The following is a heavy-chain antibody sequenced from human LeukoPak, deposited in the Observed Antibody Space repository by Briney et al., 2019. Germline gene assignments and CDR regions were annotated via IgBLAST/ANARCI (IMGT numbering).Heavy chain of an antibody. D-gene: IGHD6-13*01. CDR2: IKQDGSEK. J-gene: IGHJ4*02. CDR3: ARLVAAEYFDY. Sequence: GGSLRLSCAASGFTFSSYWMSWVRQAPGKGLKWVANIKQDGSEKYYVDSVKGRFTISRDNAKNSLYLQMNSLRAEDTAVYYCARLVAAEYFDYWGQGTLVTVSS. CDR1: GFTFSSYW. V-gene: IGHV3-7*01.